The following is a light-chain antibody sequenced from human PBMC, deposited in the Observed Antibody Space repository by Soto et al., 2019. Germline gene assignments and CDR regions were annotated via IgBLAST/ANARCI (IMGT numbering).Light chain of an antibody. CDR2: GAS. CDR1: QSVSSNS. V-gene: IGKV3-20*01. CDR3: RQYDTSPRT. Sequence: EVMLTQSPGTLSLSPGERATLSCRASQSVSSNSLAWYQQKSGQAPRLLIYGASNRATGIPDRFSGSGSGTDFTLTMRRLEPEGFAFYYCRQYDTSPRTFGQGNKVEFK. J-gene: IGKJ1*01.